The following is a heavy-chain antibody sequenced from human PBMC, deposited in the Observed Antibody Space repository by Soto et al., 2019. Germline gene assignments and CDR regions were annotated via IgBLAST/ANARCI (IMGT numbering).Heavy chain of an antibody. D-gene: IGHD2-2*01. Sequence: QVQLVESGGGVVQPGRSLRLSCAASGFTFSSYAMHWVRQAPGKGLEWVADISYDGSNKYYADSVKGRFTISRDNSKNTLYLQMNSLRAEDTAVYYCARDRKYQLLRDYYYGMDVWGQGTTVTVSS. J-gene: IGHJ6*02. V-gene: IGHV3-30-3*01. CDR1: GFTFSSYA. CDR3: ARDRKYQLLRDYYYGMDV. CDR2: ISYDGSNK.